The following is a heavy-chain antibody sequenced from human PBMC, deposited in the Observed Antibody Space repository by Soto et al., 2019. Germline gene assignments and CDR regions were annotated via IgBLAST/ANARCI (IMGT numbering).Heavy chain of an antibody. D-gene: IGHD3-22*01. V-gene: IGHV1-69*04. CDR2: MIPIRGIA. Sequence: SVKVSCKASGGTFSSYTISWVRQAPGQGLEWMGRMIPIRGIADYAQKFQGRVTRTWDGWTGAAYMELSGRRSEGTAVYYCARENYYDSSGMNYWGQGTLVTVSS. CDR1: GGTFSSYT. CDR3: ARENYYDSSGMNY. J-gene: IGHJ4*02.